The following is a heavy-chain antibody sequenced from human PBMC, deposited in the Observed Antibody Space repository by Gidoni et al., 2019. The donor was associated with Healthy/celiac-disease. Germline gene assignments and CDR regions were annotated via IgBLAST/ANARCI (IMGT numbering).Heavy chain of an antibody. CDR1: GFTFSSSA. V-gene: IGHV3-64*01. CDR2: ISRNGCSI. CDR3: ARDTGQCSGGSCYSMGWFDP. J-gene: IGHJ5*02. D-gene: IGHD2-15*01. Sequence: VQLVDSGLRLVQPGGCLRLSCAASGFTFSSSAMRWFLQAPGKGLEYYAAISRNGCSIDYVTPVKGRSTSYKDNSKNTLYLQMGSLRAEDRAVYYCARDTGQCSGGSCYSMGWFDPWGQGTLVTVSS.